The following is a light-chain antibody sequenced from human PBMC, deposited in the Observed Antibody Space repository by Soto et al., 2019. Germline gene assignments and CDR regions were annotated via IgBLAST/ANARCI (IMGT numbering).Light chain of an antibody. Sequence: EIVLTQSPATLSVSPGERATLSCRASQSVSIYLAWYQQKPGQAPRLLIFDASNRATGIPARFSGSGSGTDFTLTISSLEPEDFAVYYCQQRSNWPLTFGGGTKGEIK. CDR3: QQRSNWPLT. CDR2: DAS. CDR1: QSVSIY. J-gene: IGKJ4*01. V-gene: IGKV3-11*01.